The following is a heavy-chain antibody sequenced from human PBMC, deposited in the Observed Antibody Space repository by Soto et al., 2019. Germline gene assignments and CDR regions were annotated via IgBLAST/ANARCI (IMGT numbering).Heavy chain of an antibody. CDR3: ARHYGSGSYPMDY. CDR1: GGSISGYD. Sequence: PSKTLSLTCTVYGGSISGYDWGWLRQSPGRGLEYIGYMYNSGSTNYNPSLKSRATMSVDTSKNQFSLKLNSVTDADTAVYYCARHYGSGSYPMDYWGRRTLVTVSS. V-gene: IGHV4-59*08. D-gene: IGHD3-10*01. CDR2: MYNSGST. J-gene: IGHJ4*02.